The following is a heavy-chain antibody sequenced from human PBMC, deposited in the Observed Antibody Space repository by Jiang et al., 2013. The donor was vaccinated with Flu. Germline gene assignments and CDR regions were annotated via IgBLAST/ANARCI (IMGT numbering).Heavy chain of an antibody. V-gene: IGHV4-38-2*01. CDR3: ARGPSFEAFDI. Sequence: APGLVKPFGDPCPLTCVVSGYSISDDYYWGWFRQPPGKGLQWIATIYHSGNPYYNPALKRRVAISIDTPKNHFSLRLDSVTAADTAVFYCARGPSFEAFDIWGQGTVVTVS. D-gene: IGHD3-16*02. CDR1: GYSISDDYY. CDR2: IYHSGNP. J-gene: IGHJ3*02.